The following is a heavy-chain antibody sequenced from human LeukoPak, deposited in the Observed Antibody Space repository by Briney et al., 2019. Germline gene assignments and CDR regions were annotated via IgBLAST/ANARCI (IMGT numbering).Heavy chain of an antibody. V-gene: IGHV4-34*01. J-gene: IGHJ5*02. D-gene: IGHD3-16*01. CDR2: INHSGST. CDR1: GGSFSGYY. CDR3: ARVSGGGRFDP. Sequence: PSETLSLTCAVYGGSFSGYYWSWIRQPPGKGLEWIGEINHSGSTNYNPSLKSRVTISVDTSKNQFSLKLSSVTAADTAVYYCARVSGGGRFDPWGQGTLVTVSS.